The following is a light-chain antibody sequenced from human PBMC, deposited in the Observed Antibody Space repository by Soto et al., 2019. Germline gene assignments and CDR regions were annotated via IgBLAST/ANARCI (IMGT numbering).Light chain of an antibody. J-gene: IGKJ1*01. CDR3: QQYGSSRWT. CDR1: QSVSSSY. V-gene: IGKV3-20*01. Sequence: IVLTQSPGTLSLSPGERATLSCMASQSVSSSYLAWYQQKPGQAPRLLIYGASSRATGIPDRFSGSGSGTDFTLTISRLEPEDFAVYYCQQYGSSRWTFGQGTKVDIK. CDR2: GAS.